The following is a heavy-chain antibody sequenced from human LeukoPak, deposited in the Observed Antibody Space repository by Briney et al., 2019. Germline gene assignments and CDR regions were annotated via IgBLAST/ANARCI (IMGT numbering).Heavy chain of an antibody. CDR3: AKVPGDAFDV. V-gene: IGHV3-30*02. CDR1: GFTFSSYE. D-gene: IGHD1-1*01. CDR2: IRSDGNNK. J-gene: IGHJ3*01. Sequence: GGSLRLSCAASGFTFSSYEMNWVRQAPGKGLEWVAFIRSDGNNKYYSDSVKGRFTISRDNSKNTLYLQMNSLRAEDTAVYYCAKVPGDAFDVWGQGTMVTVSS.